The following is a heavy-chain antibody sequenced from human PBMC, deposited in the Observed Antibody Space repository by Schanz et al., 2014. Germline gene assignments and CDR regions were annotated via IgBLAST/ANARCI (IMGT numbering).Heavy chain of an antibody. D-gene: IGHD2-2*01. V-gene: IGHV3-66*01. CDR3: AKVAPAATYLDS. CDR2: TYSGGST. Sequence: EAQLVESGGGLVQPGGSLKLSCAASGFTFSASAMHWVRQAPGKGLEWVSITYSGGSTYYADSVKGRFTISRDNSKNTLYLPMNSLRAEDTAVYYCAKVAPAATYLDSWGLGTLVTVSS. CDR1: GFTFSASA. J-gene: IGHJ4*02.